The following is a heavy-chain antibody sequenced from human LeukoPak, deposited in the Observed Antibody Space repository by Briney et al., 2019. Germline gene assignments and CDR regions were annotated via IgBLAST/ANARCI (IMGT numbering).Heavy chain of an antibody. V-gene: IGHV3-23*01. Sequence: GGSLRLSCAASGFNFTNYAMNWVRQASGRGLEWVSLISSSGGSTYYAGSVKGRFTISRDNSKSTLYLQMNSLRAEDTAIYYCAKDGPTAIPSWFDPWGQGTLVTVSS. CDR1: GFNFTNYA. CDR3: AKDGPTAIPSWFDP. CDR2: ISSSGGST. J-gene: IGHJ5*02. D-gene: IGHD2-21*02.